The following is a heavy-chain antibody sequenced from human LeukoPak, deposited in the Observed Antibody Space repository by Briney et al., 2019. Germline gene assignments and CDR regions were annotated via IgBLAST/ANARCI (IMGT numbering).Heavy chain of an antibody. CDR3: ARRPTSMVALDY. CDR1: GFTFSSYA. D-gene: IGHD3-10*01. Sequence: GGSLRLSCAASGFTFSSYAMSWVRQAPGKGLEWVSGISGGGGTTYYADSVKGRFTISRDNSKNTLYLQMNSLRAEDTAVYYCARRPTSMVALDYWGQGTLVTVSS. CDR2: ISGGGGTT. J-gene: IGHJ4*02. V-gene: IGHV3-23*01.